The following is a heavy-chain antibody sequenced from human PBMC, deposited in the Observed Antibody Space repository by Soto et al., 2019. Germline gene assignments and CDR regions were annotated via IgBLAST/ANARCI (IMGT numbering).Heavy chain of an antibody. CDR3: ARVITGTTIGFSDYYYGMYG. V-gene: IGHV4-59*13. CDR2: IYYSGST. J-gene: IGHJ6*02. Sequence: SETLSLTCTVSAGSLSGYYWSWIRRPPGKGLEWIGYIYYSGSTNYNPSLKSRVTISVDTSKNQFSLKLSSVTAADTAVYYCARVITGTTIGFSDYYYGMYGWGQGTTCTVSS. CDR1: AGSLSGYY. D-gene: IGHD1-7*01.